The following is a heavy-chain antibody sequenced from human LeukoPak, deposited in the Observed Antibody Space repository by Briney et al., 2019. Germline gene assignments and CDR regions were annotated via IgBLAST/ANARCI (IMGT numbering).Heavy chain of an antibody. J-gene: IGHJ4*02. CDR1: GFSFSSYN. CDR3: ARRNY. V-gene: IGHV3-21*01. Sequence: PGGSLRLSCEASGFSFSSYNMDWVRQTPGKGLEWISSITTSSSYTFYADSVKGRFTISRDNAKNTLYLQMNSLRAEDTAVYYCARRNYWGQGTLVTVSS. CDR2: ITTSSSYT.